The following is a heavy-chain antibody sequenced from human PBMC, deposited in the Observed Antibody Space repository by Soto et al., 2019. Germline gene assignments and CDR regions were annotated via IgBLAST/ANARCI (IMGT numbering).Heavy chain of an antibody. D-gene: IGHD3-10*01. CDR3: ARGHPPVYGSGSTYYYYGMDV. Sequence: SETLSLTCAVYGGSFSGYYWSWIRQPPGKGLEWIGEINHSGSTNYNPSLKSRVTISVDTSKNQFSLKLSSVTAADTAVYYCARGHPPVYGSGSTYYYYGMDVWGQGTTVTVS. V-gene: IGHV4-34*01. CDR1: GGSFSGYY. CDR2: INHSGST. J-gene: IGHJ6*02.